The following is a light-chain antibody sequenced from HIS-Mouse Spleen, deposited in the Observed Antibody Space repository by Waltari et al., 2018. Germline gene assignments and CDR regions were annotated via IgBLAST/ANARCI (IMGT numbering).Light chain of an antibody. CDR2: EDS. Sequence: SYELTQPPSVSVSPGQTARITCSGDALPKKYAYWYQQKSGQAPVLVIYEDSKRTSGIPERFSGSSSGTMATLTSSGAQVEDEADYYCYSTDSSGNHRVFGGGTKLTVL. J-gene: IGLJ2*01. V-gene: IGLV3-10*01. CDR1: ALPKKY. CDR3: YSTDSSGNHRV.